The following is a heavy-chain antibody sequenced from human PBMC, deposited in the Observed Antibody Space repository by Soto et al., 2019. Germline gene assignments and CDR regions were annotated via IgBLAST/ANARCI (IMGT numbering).Heavy chain of an antibody. D-gene: IGHD1-26*01. CDR3: AKYSGSFPVLNGLSV. V-gene: IGHV3-23*01. J-gene: IGHJ6*02. Sequence: EVRLLESGGGLVQPGGSLRLSCAASGFPFSTSAMNWVRQSPGKGLEWISLISASSDVAYYAESVKGRFTSSRDNSKNVLYLEMKRLRVEDTAVYYCAKYSGSFPVLNGLSVWGQGITVIVSS. CDR2: ISASSDVA. CDR1: GFPFSTSA.